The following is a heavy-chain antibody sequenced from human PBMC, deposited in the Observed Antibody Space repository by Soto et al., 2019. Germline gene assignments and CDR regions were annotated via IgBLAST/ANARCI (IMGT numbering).Heavy chain of an antibody. D-gene: IGHD6-19*01. J-gene: IGHJ4*02. Sequence: ASVKFSCKASGYTFIAYYIHWVRQAPGQGLDCMGWINPDSGATNYAQKFQGRVTMTSDTSISAASMELSRLRSDDTAVYYCARDRGSGGYGSFDYWGQGTLDTVSS. CDR2: INPDSGAT. CDR3: ARDRGSGGYGSFDY. CDR1: GYTFIAYY. V-gene: IGHV1-2*02.